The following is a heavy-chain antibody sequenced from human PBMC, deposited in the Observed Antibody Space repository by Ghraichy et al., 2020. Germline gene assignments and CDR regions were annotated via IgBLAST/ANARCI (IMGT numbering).Heavy chain of an antibody. J-gene: IGHJ6*02. CDR3: AKAAYYDFYGLDA. D-gene: IGHD3-3*01. V-gene: IGHV3-30*18. Sequence: GGSLRLSWAASRITFSNYGMHWVRQAPGKGLEWVAVISNDGSNKYYADSVQGRFTISRDNPKNILYLQMNSLRGEDTAVYYCAKAAYYDFYGLDAWGQGTTVTVSS. CDR2: ISNDGSNK. CDR1: RITFSNYG.